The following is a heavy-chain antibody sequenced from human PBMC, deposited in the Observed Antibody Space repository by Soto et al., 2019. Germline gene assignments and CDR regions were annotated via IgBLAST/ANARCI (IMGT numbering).Heavy chain of an antibody. CDR2: INPSGGST. CDR1: AYTFTSYD. Sequence: WASVKVSGEASAYTFTSYDINFVRQAPGQGLEWMGIINPSGGSTRYAQKFQGRVTMTRDTSTSTVYMELSSLRSEDTAVYYCARGLTYDSSGHYFDYWGQGTLVTVSS. D-gene: IGHD3-22*01. CDR3: ARGLTYDSSGHYFDY. J-gene: IGHJ4*02. V-gene: IGHV1-46*01.